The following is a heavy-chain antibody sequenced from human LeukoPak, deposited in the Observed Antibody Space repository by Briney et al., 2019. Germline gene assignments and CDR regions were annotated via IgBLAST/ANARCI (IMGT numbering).Heavy chain of an antibody. Sequence: GGSLRLSCAASGFTFSSYAMHWVRQAPGKGLEWVAVISYDGSNKYYADSVKGRFTISRDNSKNTLYLQMNSLRAEDTAVYYCARDLRQSHYYYYYGMDVWGQGTTVTVSS. CDR1: GFTFSSYA. CDR3: ARDLRQSHYYYYYGMDV. CDR2: ISYDGSNK. J-gene: IGHJ6*02. V-gene: IGHV3-30-3*01.